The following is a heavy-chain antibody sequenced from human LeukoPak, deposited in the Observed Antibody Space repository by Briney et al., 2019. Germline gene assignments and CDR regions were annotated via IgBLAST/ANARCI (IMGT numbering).Heavy chain of an antibody. CDR1: GYTFTGYF. CDR3: AILAYAVVSH. CDR2: INPNSGVT. J-gene: IGHJ4*02. D-gene: IGHD4-23*01. V-gene: IGHV1-2*02. Sequence: GASVKVSCKTSGYTFTGYFIHWVRQDPGQGLEWMGWINPNSGVTSYAQKFQGRVTMTRDTSISTAYMELSRLRSDDTAVYYCAILAYAVVSHWGQGTLVTVSS.